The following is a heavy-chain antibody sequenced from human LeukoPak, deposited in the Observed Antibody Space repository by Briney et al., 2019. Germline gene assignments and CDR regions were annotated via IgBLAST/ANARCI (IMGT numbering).Heavy chain of an antibody. D-gene: IGHD2-2*01. CDR2: ISDRGTYF. J-gene: IGHJ4*02. Sequence: GGSLRLSCAASGSTFSSYAMSWVRQAPGKGLEWVASISDRGTYFSYADSVKGRFTISRDNAKNSLYLQMNSLRAEDTAVYYCANHLACGSTSCPHFDSWGQGTLVTVSS. V-gene: IGHV3-21*01. CDR1: GSTFSSYA. CDR3: ANHLACGSTSCPHFDS.